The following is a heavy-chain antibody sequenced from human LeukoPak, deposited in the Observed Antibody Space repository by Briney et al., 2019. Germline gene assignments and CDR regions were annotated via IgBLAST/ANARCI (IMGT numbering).Heavy chain of an antibody. V-gene: IGHV1-2*04. CDR1: GYTFTGYC. Sequence: ASVKVSCKASGYTFTGYCIHWVRQAPGQGLEWMGWINPNSGGTNYAQKFQGWVTMTRDTSISTAYMELSRLRSDDTAVYYCVLFGDYYHDAFDIGGQGTMVTVSS. D-gene: IGHD4-17*01. CDR2: INPNSGGT. J-gene: IGHJ3*02. CDR3: VLFGDYYHDAFDI.